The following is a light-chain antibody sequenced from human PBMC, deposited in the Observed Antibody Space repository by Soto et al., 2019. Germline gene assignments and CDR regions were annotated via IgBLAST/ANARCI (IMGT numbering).Light chain of an antibody. CDR3: SSYSGSNTLYV. V-gene: IGLV2-14*01. CDR1: SSDVGGYNF. Sequence: VLTQPASVSGSPGQSLTISCTGTSSDVGGYNFVSWYQQHPGKAPKLLIYEVSNRPSGVSDRFSGSKSGNTASLTISGLQAEDEADYYCSSYSGSNTLYVFGTGTKVTV. CDR2: EVS. J-gene: IGLJ1*01.